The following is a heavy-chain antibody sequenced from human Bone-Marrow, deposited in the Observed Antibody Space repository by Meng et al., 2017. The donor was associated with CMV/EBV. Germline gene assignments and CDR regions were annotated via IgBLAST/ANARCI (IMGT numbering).Heavy chain of an antibody. CDR3: ARSNFRFVRFDP. CDR2: IYYSGST. D-gene: IGHD3-3*01. J-gene: IGHJ5*02. CDR1: GGSISSSSYY. V-gene: IGHV4-39*01. Sequence: TVSGGSISSSSYYWGWIRQPPGKGLEWIGSIYYSGSTYYNPSLKSRVTISVDTSKNQFSLKLSSVTAADTAVYYCARSNFRFVRFDPWGQGTLVTVSS.